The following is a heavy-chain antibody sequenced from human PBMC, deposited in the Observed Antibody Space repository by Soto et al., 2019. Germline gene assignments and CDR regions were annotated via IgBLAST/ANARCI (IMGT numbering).Heavy chain of an antibody. D-gene: IGHD6-6*01. J-gene: IGHJ5*02. Sequence: GGSLRLSCAASGFTFSSYSMNWVRQAPGKGLEWVSSISSSSSYIYYADPVKGRFTISRDNAKNSLYLQMNSLRAEDTAVYYCARITSSSSNWFDPWGQGTLVTVSS. CDR2: ISSSSSYI. CDR3: ARITSSSSNWFDP. V-gene: IGHV3-21*01. CDR1: GFTFSSYS.